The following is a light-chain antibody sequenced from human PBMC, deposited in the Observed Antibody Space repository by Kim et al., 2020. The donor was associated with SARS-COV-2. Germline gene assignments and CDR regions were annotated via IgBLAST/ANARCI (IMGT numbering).Light chain of an antibody. CDR1: QSLLHGNGYNY. V-gene: IGKV2-28*01. Sequence: PASSSCRSSQSLLHGNGYNYLDWYVQRPGQPPQVLIYLGSNRASGVPDRFSGSASGTDFTLKISRVEAEDVGVYYCMQHLHNPETFGGGTKVDIK. CDR3: MQHLHNPET. J-gene: IGKJ4*01. CDR2: LGS.